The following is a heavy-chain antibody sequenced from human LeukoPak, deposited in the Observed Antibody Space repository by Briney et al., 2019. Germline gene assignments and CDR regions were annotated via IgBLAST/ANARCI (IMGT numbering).Heavy chain of an antibody. CDR1: GFTFSNFD. J-gene: IGHJ4*02. V-gene: IGHV3-23*01. D-gene: IGHD4-23*01. Sequence: GGSLRLSCAASGFTFSNFDMSWVRQAPAKGLNWVSAISSNTGGTTYADSVKGRFTISRDNSRNTLYLEMNSLRADDTALYYCAKGYTTVVTLDYWGQGTLVTVSS. CDR3: AKGYTTVVTLDY. CDR2: ISSNTGGT.